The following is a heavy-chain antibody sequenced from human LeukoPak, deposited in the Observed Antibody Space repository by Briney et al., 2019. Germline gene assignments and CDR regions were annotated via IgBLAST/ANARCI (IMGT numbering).Heavy chain of an antibody. CDR3: AKVRGTYSSRYFFDY. J-gene: IGHJ4*02. CDR2: ISWNSVYI. CDR1: GFTFYNDV. D-gene: IGHD6-19*01. Sequence: PGGTLRLSCAASGFTFYNDVMHWVPQAPGKGLEWRSGISWNSVYIGYADSVKGRFTISRDNAKKSLDLQMNRLRAEDTAFYYCAKVRGTYSSRYFFDYWGQGTLVTVSS. V-gene: IGHV3-9*01.